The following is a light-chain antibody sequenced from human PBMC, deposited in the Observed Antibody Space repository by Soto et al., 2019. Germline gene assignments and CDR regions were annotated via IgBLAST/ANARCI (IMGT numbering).Light chain of an antibody. Sequence: DIQMTQFPSSLSASVGDRVTITCRASQNIINFLNWYQQKPGKAPNLLIYGVSSLQSGDPSRFSGSGSGTDFTLTIANLQPEDFATYFCQQSYSTPYTFGQGTELEI. V-gene: IGKV1-39*01. CDR3: QQSYSTPYT. CDR2: GVS. CDR1: QNIINF. J-gene: IGKJ2*01.